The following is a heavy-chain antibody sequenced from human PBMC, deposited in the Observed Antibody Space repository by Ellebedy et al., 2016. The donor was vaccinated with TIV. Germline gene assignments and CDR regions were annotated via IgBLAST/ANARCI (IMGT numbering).Heavy chain of an antibody. Sequence: PGGSLRLSCAASGFTFTYFTMNWVRQAPGKGLEWVSYIRAGAIYYADSVRGRFTISRDNAKNSLYLQMDSLSVEDTAVYYCARGGGCTGCTCFYPDRWGQGTLVTVSP. V-gene: IGHV3-21*05. D-gene: IGHD2-8*02. J-gene: IGHJ5*02. CDR2: IRAGAI. CDR1: GFTFTYFT. CDR3: ARGGGCTGCTCFYPDR.